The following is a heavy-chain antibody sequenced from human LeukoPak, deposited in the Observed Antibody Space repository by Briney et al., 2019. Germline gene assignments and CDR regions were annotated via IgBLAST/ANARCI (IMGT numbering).Heavy chain of an antibody. V-gene: IGHV1-2*02. J-gene: IGHJ4*02. D-gene: IGHD4-23*01. CDR3: ARETTVVTQGGYFDY. Sequence: GASVKVSCKASGYTFTGYYMHWVRQAPGQGLEWVGWINPNSGGTNYAQKFQGRVTMTRDTSISTAYMELSRLRSDDTAVYYCARETTVVTQGGYFDYWGQGTLVTVSS. CDR2: INPNSGGT. CDR1: GYTFTGYY.